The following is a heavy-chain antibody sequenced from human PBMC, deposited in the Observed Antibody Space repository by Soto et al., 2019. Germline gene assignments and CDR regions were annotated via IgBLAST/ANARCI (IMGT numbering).Heavy chain of an antibody. Sequence: QVQLVQSGAEVKKPGASVKVSCKASGYTFTGYYMHWVRQAPGQGLEWMGWINPKSGGTDYAQRFQGWAAMTRDTSMSTAYMELSTLTSDDTAVYYCARGSSSDWLYWYFELWGRGTLVTVSS. CDR2: INPKSGGT. D-gene: IGHD3-9*01. J-gene: IGHJ2*01. V-gene: IGHV1-2*04. CDR3: ARGSSSDWLYWYFEL. CDR1: GYTFTGYY.